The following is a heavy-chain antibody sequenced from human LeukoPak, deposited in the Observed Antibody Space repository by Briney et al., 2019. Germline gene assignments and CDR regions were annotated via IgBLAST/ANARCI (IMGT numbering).Heavy chain of an antibody. CDR3: ARDNVGWGYYGSGSLKQDWFDP. CDR1: GGFISSYY. J-gene: IGHJ5*02. D-gene: IGHD3-10*01. CDR2: IYYSGST. Sequence: SETLSLTCTVSGGFISSYYWSWIRQPPGKGLEWIGYIYYSGSTNYNPSLKSRVTISVDTSKNQFSLKLSSVTAADTAVYYCARDNVGWGYYGSGSLKQDWFDPWGQGTLVTVSS. V-gene: IGHV4-59*01.